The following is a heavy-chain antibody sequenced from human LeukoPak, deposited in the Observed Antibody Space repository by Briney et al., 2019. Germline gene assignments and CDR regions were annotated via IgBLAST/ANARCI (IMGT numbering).Heavy chain of an antibody. CDR2: IIPIFGTA. Sequence: GASVKVSCKASGGTFSSYAISWVRQAPGQGLEWMGGIIPIFGTANYAQKFQGRVTITADESTSTAYMELSSLRSEDTAVYYCAGEEREYCGGDCNDAFDIWGQGTMVTVSS. CDR3: AGEEREYCGGDCNDAFDI. D-gene: IGHD2-21*02. V-gene: IGHV1-69*13. J-gene: IGHJ3*02. CDR1: GGTFSSYA.